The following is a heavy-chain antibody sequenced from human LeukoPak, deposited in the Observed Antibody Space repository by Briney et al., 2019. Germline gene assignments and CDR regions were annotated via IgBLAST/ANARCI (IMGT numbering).Heavy chain of an antibody. D-gene: IGHD6-19*01. CDR2: ISSGSSSI. CDR1: GFSLSNYA. Sequence: GGSVRLSCAACGFSLSNYAMNWVRQAPGKGLEGVSYISSGSSSIYYADSVKGRFTISRDNAKNSLYLQMNSLRDEDTAVYYCARGTSEQWLGGDYWGQGVLVTVSS. V-gene: IGHV3-48*02. CDR3: ARGTSEQWLGGDY. J-gene: IGHJ4*02.